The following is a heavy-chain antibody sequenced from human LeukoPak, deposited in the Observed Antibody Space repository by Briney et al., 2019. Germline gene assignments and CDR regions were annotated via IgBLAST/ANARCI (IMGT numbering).Heavy chain of an antibody. V-gene: IGHV3-48*04. D-gene: IGHD6-19*01. CDR1: GFTFDDYA. Sequence: QPGGSLRLSCAASGFTFDDYAMHWVRQAPGKGLEWISYISSSSSTIYYADSVKGRFTISRDNAKNSLYLQMNSLRAEDTAVYYCARTSGYSSGSNDYWGHGTLVTVSS. CDR2: ISSSSSTI. CDR3: ARTSGYSSGSNDY. J-gene: IGHJ4*01.